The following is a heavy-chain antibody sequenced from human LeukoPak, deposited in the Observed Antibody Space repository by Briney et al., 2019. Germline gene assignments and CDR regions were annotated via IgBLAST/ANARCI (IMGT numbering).Heavy chain of an antibody. J-gene: IGHJ4*02. V-gene: IGHV1-69*06. CDR1: GGTFSSYA. CDR3: ASSFRGGIVATIGFDY. CDR2: IIPIFGTA. Sequence: SVKVSCKASGGTFSSYAISWVRQAPGQGLEWMGGIIPIFGTANYAQKFQGRVTITADKSTSTAYMELSSLRSEDTAVYYCASSFRGGIVATIGFDYWGQGTLVTVSS. D-gene: IGHD5-12*01.